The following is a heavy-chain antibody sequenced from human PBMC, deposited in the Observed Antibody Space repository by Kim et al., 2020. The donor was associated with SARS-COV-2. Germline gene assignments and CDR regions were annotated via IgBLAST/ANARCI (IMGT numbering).Heavy chain of an antibody. CDR1: GGSISSGGYY. J-gene: IGHJ3*02. CDR3: ARVDYGDYFTTGNAFDI. Sequence: SETLSLTCTVSGGSISSGGYYWSWIRQHPGKGLEWIVYIYYSGSTYYNPSLKSRVTISVDTSKNQFSLKLSSVTAADTAVYYCARVDYGDYFTTGNAFDIWGEGTMVTVSS. CDR2: IYYSGST. D-gene: IGHD4-17*01. V-gene: IGHV4-31*03.